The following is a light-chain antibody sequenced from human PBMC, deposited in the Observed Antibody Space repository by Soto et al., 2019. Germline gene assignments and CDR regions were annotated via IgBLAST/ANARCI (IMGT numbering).Light chain of an antibody. V-gene: IGKV1-5*03. CDR1: QSSSW. CDR2: KAS. CDR3: QQYNSYYT. J-gene: IGKJ2*01. Sequence: DIQMTQSPSTLSASVGDRVTITCRASQSSSWLAWYQQKPGKAPKLLIYKASSLESGVPSRFSGSGSGTDFTLTISSLQPDDFATYYCQQYNSYYTFGQGTKLEIK.